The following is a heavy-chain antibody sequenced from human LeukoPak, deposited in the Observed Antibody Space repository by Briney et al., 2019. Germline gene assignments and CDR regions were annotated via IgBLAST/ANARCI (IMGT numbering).Heavy chain of an antibody. CDR2: ISSSGSTI. Sequence: GGSLRLSCAAPGFTFSSYEMNWVRQAPGKGLEWVSYISSSGSTIYYADSVKGRFTISRDNAKNSLYLQMNSLRAEDTAVYYCARGNSYDSSGYPEYFQNWGQGTLVTVSS. V-gene: IGHV3-48*03. J-gene: IGHJ1*01. CDR3: ARGNSYDSSGYPEYFQN. D-gene: IGHD3-22*01. CDR1: GFTFSSYE.